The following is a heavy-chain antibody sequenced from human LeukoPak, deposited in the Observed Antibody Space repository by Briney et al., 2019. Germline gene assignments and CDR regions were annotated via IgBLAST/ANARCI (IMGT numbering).Heavy chain of an antibody. CDR2: ISAYNGNT. V-gene: IGHV1-18*01. J-gene: IGHJ3*02. CDR3: AKASSSWYGDDAFDI. D-gene: IGHD6-13*01. Sequence: ASVKVSCKASGYTFTSYGISWVRQAPGQGLEWMGWISAYNGNTNYAQKLQGRVTMTTDTSTSTAYMELRSLRSDDTAVYCCAKASSSWYGDDAFDIWGQGTMVTVSS. CDR1: GYTFTSYG.